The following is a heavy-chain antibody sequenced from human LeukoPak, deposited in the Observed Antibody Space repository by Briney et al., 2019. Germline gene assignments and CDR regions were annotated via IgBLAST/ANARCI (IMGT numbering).Heavy chain of an antibody. D-gene: IGHD3-22*01. CDR2: ITGDDDET. Sequence: GGSLRLSCAASGFTFSSAAMTWVRQAPGQGLEWVSTITGDDDETYYADSVQGRFTISRDYSRNTLHLRMNSLRTEDTAIYYCAKGPKVNSGYHPGYWGQGTLVTVSS. CDR3: AKGPKVNSGYHPGY. J-gene: IGHJ4*02. V-gene: IGHV3-23*01. CDR1: GFTFSSAA.